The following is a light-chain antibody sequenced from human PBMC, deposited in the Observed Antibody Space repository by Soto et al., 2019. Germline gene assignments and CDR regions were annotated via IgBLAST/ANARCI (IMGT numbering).Light chain of an antibody. Sequence: DIQMTQSPSSLSASVGDRVTITCQASQSISSYLNWYQQKPGKAPKLLIYDASSLEGGVPSRFSGSGSGTEFTLTISSLQPDDFATYYCQQYNSYTWTFGQGTKVDIK. J-gene: IGKJ1*01. V-gene: IGKV1-5*01. CDR2: DAS. CDR1: QSISSY. CDR3: QQYNSYTWT.